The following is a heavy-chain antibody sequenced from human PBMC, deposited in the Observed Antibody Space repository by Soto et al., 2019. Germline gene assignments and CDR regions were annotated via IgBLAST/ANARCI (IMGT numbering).Heavy chain of an antibody. D-gene: IGHD6-13*01. J-gene: IGHJ4*02. V-gene: IGHV3-21*01. CDR3: ARDPPYSSSWSYFDY. Sequence: EVQLVESGGGLVKPGGSLTLSCAASGFTFSISTMSWVRQAPGKRLEWVSSISSGTTYFYYADSVKGRFSISRDNAKHSLYLQMNSLRVEDTAMYYCARDPPYSSSWSYFDYWGQGTLVTVSS. CDR1: GFTFSIST. CDR2: ISSGTTYF.